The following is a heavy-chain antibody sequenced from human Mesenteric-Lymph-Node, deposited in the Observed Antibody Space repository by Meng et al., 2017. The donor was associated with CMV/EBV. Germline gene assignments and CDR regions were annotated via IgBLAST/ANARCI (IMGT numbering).Heavy chain of an antibody. J-gene: IGHJ5*02. D-gene: IGHD3-16*01. CDR3: ARDTLTYPYGPGWIDP. V-gene: IGHV4-39*02. CDR1: GGSISSSWHY. Sequence: QLQLQESGPRLVKPSGTLSLKCTVSGGSISSSWHYWGWIRQPPGKGLEWIGSIFYSGSAHYNPALESRVTISIDKSKNEFFLNLGSVTAADTAMYFCARDTLTYPYGPGWIDPWGQGTLVTVSS. CDR2: IFYSGSA.